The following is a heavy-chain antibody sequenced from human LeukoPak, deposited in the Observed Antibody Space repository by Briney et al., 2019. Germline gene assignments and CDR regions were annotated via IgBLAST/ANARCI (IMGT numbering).Heavy chain of an antibody. Sequence: GSVRLSCKASGYTFTGYYMHWVRQAPGQGLEWMGWINPTSGGTNYAQKFQGRVTMTRDTSISTAYMELSRLRSDDTAVYYCARESTIFGYSSTWAAFDIWGHGTMVTVSS. D-gene: IGHD6-13*01. CDR1: GYTFTGYY. CDR2: INPTSGGT. CDR3: ARESTIFGYSSTWAAFDI. V-gene: IGHV1-2*02. J-gene: IGHJ3*02.